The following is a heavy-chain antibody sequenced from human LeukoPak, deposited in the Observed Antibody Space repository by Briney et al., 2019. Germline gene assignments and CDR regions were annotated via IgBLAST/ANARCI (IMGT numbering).Heavy chain of an antibody. V-gene: IGHV3-30*04. J-gene: IGHJ4*02. CDR1: GFTFSTYA. CDR3: ARDYQRRTDRYDKSGYSH. Sequence: GRSLRLSCAASGFTFSTYAMHWVRQAPGKGPEWVAVISFDGSTHYYADSVKGRFTISRDNSENTLYLQMNSLRAEDTAVYYCARDYQRRTDRYDKSGYSHWGQGTLVTVSS. CDR2: ISFDGSTH. D-gene: IGHD3-22*01.